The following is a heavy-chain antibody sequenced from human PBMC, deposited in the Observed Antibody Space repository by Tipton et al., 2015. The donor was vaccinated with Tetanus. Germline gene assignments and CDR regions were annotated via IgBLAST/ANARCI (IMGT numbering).Heavy chain of an antibody. V-gene: IGHV4-59*01. Sequence: TLSLTCTVSGDSISSYYWSWIRQPPGKGLEWVGYISYSGTTNYNPSLKSRVTISADTSKNQFSLRLSSVTAADTAVYYCARHYNYPSIFDFWGQGALVTVSS. CDR2: ISYSGTT. D-gene: IGHD1-1*01. CDR3: ARHYNYPSIFDF. CDR1: GDSISSYY. J-gene: IGHJ4*02.